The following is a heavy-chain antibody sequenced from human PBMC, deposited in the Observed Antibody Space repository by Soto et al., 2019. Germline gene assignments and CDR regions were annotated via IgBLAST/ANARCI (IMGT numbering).Heavy chain of an antibody. V-gene: IGHV3-33*04. Sequence: WGSLRLSCTASGFTFNSYGFNLFRQSPVKWLEWVAVIWYDGNTKYYADSVKGRFTISRDNLRSTVYLQMNSLTAEDTAVYYCARPLVAPVAGPYYYGMDVWGQGTTVTVSS. J-gene: IGHJ6*02. D-gene: IGHD6-19*01. CDR3: ARPLVAPVAGPYYYGMDV. CDR1: GFTFNSYG. CDR2: IWYDGNTK.